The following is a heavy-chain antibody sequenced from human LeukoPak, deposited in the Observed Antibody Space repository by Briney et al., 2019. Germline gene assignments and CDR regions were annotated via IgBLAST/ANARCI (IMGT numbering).Heavy chain of an antibody. Sequence: SVKVSCKASGGTFSSYAISWVRQAPGQGLEWMGGIIPIFGTANYAQKFQGRVTITADESTSTAYMELSSLRSEDTAVYYCARGIVDTAMVYWFDPWGQGTLVTVSS. D-gene: IGHD5-18*01. CDR1: GGTFSSYA. V-gene: IGHV1-69*13. CDR2: IIPIFGTA. CDR3: ARGIVDTAMVYWFDP. J-gene: IGHJ5*02.